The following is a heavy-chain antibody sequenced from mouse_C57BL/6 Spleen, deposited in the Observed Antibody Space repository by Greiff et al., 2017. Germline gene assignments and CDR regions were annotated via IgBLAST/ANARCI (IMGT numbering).Heavy chain of an antibody. CDR2: INPNNGGT. J-gene: IGHJ4*01. CDR1: GYTFTDSY. CDR3: ANYGYDGRDAMDY. V-gene: IGHV1-26*01. D-gene: IGHD2-2*01. Sequence: EVQLQQSGPELVKPGASVKISCKASGYTFTDSYMNWVKQSHGKSLEWIGDINPNNGGTSYNQKFKGKATLTVDKSSSTAYMELRSLTSEDSAVYYCANYGYDGRDAMDYWGQGTSVTVSS.